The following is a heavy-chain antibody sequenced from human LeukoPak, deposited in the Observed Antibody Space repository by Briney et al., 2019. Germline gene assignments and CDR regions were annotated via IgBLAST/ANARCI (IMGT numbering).Heavy chain of an antibody. V-gene: IGHV1-18*01. CDR2: ISAYNGNT. J-gene: IGHJ5*02. Sequence: ASVKVSCKASGYTFTSYGISWVRQAPGQGLEWMGWISAYNGNTNYAQKLQGRVTMTTDTSTSTAYMELRSLRSDDTAVYYCARGAGSNWNYEGSWFDPWGQGTLVTVSS. CDR3: ARGAGSNWNYEGSWFDP. D-gene: IGHD1-7*01. CDR1: GYTFTSYG.